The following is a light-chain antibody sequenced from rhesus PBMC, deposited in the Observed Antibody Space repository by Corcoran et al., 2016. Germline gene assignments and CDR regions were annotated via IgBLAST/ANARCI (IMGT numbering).Light chain of an antibody. Sequence: DIQMTQSPSSLSASVGDRVTITCRASENVNNYLNWYQQKPVKAPKLLVYKASTLQSGVPSRFSGSGSGTDYTVTISSLQPEDVATYYCQHGYGTPLTFGGGTKVEIK. CDR2: KAS. J-gene: IGKJ4*01. CDR1: ENVNNY. CDR3: QHGYGTPLT. V-gene: IGKV1-74*01.